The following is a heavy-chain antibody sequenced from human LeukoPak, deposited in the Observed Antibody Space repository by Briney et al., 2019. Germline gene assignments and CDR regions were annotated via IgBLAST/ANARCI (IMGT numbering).Heavy chain of an antibody. D-gene: IGHD4-17*01. CDR2: IKQDGSEK. V-gene: IGHV3-7*03. Sequence: PGGSLRLSCAASGFTLSSNWMNWVRQAPGKGLEWVAIIKQDGSEKYYVDSVKGRFTISRDNAKNSLYLQMNSLRAEDTAVYYCARDDYGDYVPFDYWGQGTLVTVSS. J-gene: IGHJ4*02. CDR1: GFTLSSNW. CDR3: ARDDYGDYVPFDY.